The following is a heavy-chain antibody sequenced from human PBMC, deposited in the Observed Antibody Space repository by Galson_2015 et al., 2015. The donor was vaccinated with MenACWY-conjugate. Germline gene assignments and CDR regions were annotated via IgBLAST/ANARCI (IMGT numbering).Heavy chain of an antibody. CDR1: GDSVSSNNIA. J-gene: IGHJ5*02. V-gene: IGHV6-1*01. D-gene: IGHD6-13*01. CDR2: TYYKSKWYN. Sequence: CAISGDSVSSNNIAWNWIRQSPSRGLEWLGRTYYKSKWYNDYAVSVQSRVTINSDTSKNQISLHLNSVTPEDTAVYYCARETLYSSGWYQLDPWGQGTVVTVSS. CDR3: ARETLYSSGWYQLDP.